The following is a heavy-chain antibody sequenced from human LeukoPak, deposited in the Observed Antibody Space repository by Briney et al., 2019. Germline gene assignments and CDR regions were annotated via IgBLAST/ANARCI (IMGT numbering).Heavy chain of an antibody. CDR3: TTEYRDSSGWYGAFDI. Sequence: GGSLRLSCAASGFISTNAWMSWVRQAPGKGLEWVGHIKSKTDGGATDFAAPVKGRFTISRDDSKNTLYLQMNSLKIEDTAVYYCTTEYRDSSGWYGAFDIWGHGTMVTVSS. CDR1: GFISTNAW. J-gene: IGHJ3*02. D-gene: IGHD6-19*01. V-gene: IGHV3-15*01. CDR2: IKSKTDGGAT.